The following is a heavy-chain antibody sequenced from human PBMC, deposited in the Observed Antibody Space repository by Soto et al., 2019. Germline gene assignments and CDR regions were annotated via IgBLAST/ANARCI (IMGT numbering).Heavy chain of an antibody. CDR3: ARGRGGTYDAFDI. Sequence: QVQLQESGPGLVKPSETLSLTCTVYGGSISPYFWSWIRQPPGEGLEWIGYIFYSGTTNYSPSLRSRVSMSIGTSKNQFSLNLTSVTAADTAIYYCARGRGGTYDAFDIWGQGTMVTVSS. CDR1: GGSISPYF. CDR2: IFYSGTT. J-gene: IGHJ3*02. D-gene: IGHD1-26*01. V-gene: IGHV4-59*01.